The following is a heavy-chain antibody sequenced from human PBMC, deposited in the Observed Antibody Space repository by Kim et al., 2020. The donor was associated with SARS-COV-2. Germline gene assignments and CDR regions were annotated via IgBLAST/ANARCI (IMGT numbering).Heavy chain of an antibody. V-gene: IGHV3-30*04. CDR2: ISYDGSDK. CDR1: GFTFSSYA. CDR3: ARDSPYDSSGYYPGPFD. J-gene: IGHJ4*01. Sequence: GGSLRLSCAASGFTFSSYAMHWVRQAPGKGLEWVAVISYDGSDKYYADSVKGRFTISRDNSKNTLYLQMNSLRAEDTAVYYCARDSPYDSSGYYPGPFD. D-gene: IGHD3-22*01.